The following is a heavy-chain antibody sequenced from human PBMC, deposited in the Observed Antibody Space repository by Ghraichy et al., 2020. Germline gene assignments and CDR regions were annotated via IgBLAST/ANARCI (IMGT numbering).Heavy chain of an antibody. Sequence: WGSLRLSCVASGFPFSSFWMSWVRQAPGKGPECVANIKEDGSDKFHADSVKGRFTISRDNAQNILYLQMNSLRVEDTAVYYCARAGNWGQGTLVTVSS. J-gene: IGHJ4*02. CDR2: IKEDGSDK. CDR3: ARAGN. V-gene: IGHV3-7*01. D-gene: IGHD1-26*01. CDR1: GFPFSSFW.